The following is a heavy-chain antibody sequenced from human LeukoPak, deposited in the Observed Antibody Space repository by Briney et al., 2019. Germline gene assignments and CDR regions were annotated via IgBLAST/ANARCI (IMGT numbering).Heavy chain of an antibody. V-gene: IGHV4-4*07. J-gene: IGHJ4*02. Sequence: PSETLSLTCTVSGASISPYYWRWTRQPVGKGLEWIGRIYNSGNTNYNPSLESRVTMSLDTSKNEFSLTLSSVTAADTALYYCAMGNNSPWDYWGQGILVTVSS. CDR1: GASISPYY. CDR3: AMGNNSPWDY. CDR2: IYNSGNT. D-gene: IGHD2/OR15-2a*01.